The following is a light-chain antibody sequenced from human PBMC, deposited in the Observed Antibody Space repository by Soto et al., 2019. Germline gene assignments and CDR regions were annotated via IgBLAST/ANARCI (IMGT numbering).Light chain of an antibody. CDR1: QGIGNY. V-gene: IGKV1-27*01. CDR3: QKYNSAPT. Sequence: IQMTQSPSSLSASVGDSVSITCRASQGIGNYLAWYQQKPGKVPKLLIYAASTLQSVVPSRFSGSGSGTYFILTISSLQPEDVASYYCQKYNSAPTFGQGTKVEIK. CDR2: AAS. J-gene: IGKJ1*01.